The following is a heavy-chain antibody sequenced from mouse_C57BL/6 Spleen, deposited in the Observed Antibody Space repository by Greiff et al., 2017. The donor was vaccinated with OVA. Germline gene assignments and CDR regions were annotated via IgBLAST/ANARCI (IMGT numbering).Heavy chain of an antibody. CDR1: GYTFTSYW. Sequence: QVQLQQPGAELVKPGASVKMSCKASGYTFTSYWITWVKQRPGHGLAWIGDIYPGSGSTNYNEKFKSKATLTVDTSSSPAYMQLSSLTYEDSAVDYGARREGLTYGYFDVWGTGTTVTVSS. J-gene: IGHJ1*03. V-gene: IGHV1-55*01. CDR3: ARREGLTYGYFDV. CDR2: IYPGSGST. D-gene: IGHD2-13*01.